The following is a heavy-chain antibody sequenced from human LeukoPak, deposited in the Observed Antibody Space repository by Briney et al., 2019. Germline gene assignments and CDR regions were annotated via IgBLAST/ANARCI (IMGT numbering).Heavy chain of an antibody. J-gene: IGHJ4*02. CDR2: ISGNGDTT. CDR1: GFTFSSYA. CDR3: AKEVDGSGSYYVDY. Sequence: GGSLRLSCAASGFTFSSYAMSWVRQAPGKGLEWVSAISGNGDTTYFADSVKGRSTISRDISKNMLYLQMNSLSAADTAVYFCAKEVDGSGSYYVDYWGQGTLVTVSS. D-gene: IGHD3-10*01. V-gene: IGHV3-23*01.